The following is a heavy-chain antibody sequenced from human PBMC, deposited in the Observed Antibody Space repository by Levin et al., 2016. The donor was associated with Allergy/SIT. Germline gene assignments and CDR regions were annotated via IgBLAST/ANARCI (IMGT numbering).Heavy chain of an antibody. D-gene: IGHD1-26*01. CDR3: ARGRVGVSTFDY. Sequence: GGSLRLSCAASGFTFNTYSMNWVRQTPGKGLEWVSHISSSSNTIWYIDSVKGRFTISRDNAKNSLFLQMNSLRAEDTAVYYCARGRVGVSTFDYWGQGTLVTVSS. CDR1: GFTFNTYS. CDR2: ISSSSNTI. V-gene: IGHV3-48*01. J-gene: IGHJ4*02.